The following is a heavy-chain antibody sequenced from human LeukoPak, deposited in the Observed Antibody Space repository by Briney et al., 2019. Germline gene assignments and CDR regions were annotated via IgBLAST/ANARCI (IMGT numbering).Heavy chain of an antibody. D-gene: IGHD3-9*01. CDR2: TYYRSQWRN. J-gene: IGHJ6*02. CDR3: ARYRIGSVRYGDV. CDR1: GDSVSNNNAA. Sequence: SQTLSLTCAISGDSVSNNNAAWNWIRQSPSRGLEWLGRTYYRSQWRNEYAESVRSRIFINADTSKNQFSLQLDSVTPEDTAVYFCARYRIGSVRYGDVWGQGTTVTVPS. V-gene: IGHV6-1*01.